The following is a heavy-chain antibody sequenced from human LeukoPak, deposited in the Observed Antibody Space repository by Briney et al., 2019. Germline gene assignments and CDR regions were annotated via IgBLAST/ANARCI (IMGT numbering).Heavy chain of an antibody. CDR3: ARDLVRGRRKWENNGMDV. CDR2: IIAYNGNT. Sequence: GASVKVSCKASGYTFTNYGISRVRQAPGQGLEWMGYIIAYNGNTNYAQNFQGRVTMTTDTSTGAAYMELRSLRSDDTAVYYCARDLVRGRRKWENNGMDVWGQGTRVTVSS. D-gene: IGHD1-26*01. J-gene: IGHJ6*02. CDR1: GYTFTNYG. V-gene: IGHV1-18*01.